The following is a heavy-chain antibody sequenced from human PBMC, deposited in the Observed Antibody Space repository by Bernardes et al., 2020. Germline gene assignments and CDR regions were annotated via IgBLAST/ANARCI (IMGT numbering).Heavy chain of an antibody. V-gene: IGHV3-9*01. CDR3: AKDAGVATSGGLDF. Sequence: SLRLSCEASGFTFDDYAMYWVRQAPGKGLEWVSGISWNSGNMGYADSVKGRFTISRDNAKNSLYLQMNSLRTEDTALYYCAKDAGVATSGGLDFWGQGTLVTVSS. J-gene: IGHJ4*02. CDR1: GFTFDDYA. D-gene: IGHD5-12*01. CDR2: ISWNSGNM.